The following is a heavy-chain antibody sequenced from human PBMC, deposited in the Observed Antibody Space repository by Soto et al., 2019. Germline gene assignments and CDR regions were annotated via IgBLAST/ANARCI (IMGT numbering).Heavy chain of an antibody. V-gene: IGHV3-15*01. J-gene: IGHJ4*02. D-gene: IGHD6-19*01. CDR1: GFTFSDAW. CDR2: IKKKTDGGTT. Sequence: EVQLVESGGGLVKPGGSLRLSCAASGFTFSDAWMSWVRQAPGKGLEWVGLIKKKTDGGTTEYAAPVKGRFTISRDDSKNTLYLQMSSLKTEDTAVYYCRTQWPDWGQGTLVTVSS. CDR3: RTQWPD.